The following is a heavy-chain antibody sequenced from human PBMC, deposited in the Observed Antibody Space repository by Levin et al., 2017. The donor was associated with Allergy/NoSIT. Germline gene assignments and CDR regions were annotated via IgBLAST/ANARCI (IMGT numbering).Heavy chain of an antibody. Sequence: SETLSLTCTVSGGSISNTSFYWGWIRQPPGKGLEWIGSLYYRGNTYYNPSLKSRVTMSVDTSKNQFSLNLNSVTASDTAVFYCVRWGLYDYYFDYWGQGTLVPVSS. CDR1: GGSISNTSFY. CDR3: VRWGLYDYYFDY. CDR2: LYYRGNT. D-gene: IGHD2-2*02. J-gene: IGHJ4*02. V-gene: IGHV4-39*01.